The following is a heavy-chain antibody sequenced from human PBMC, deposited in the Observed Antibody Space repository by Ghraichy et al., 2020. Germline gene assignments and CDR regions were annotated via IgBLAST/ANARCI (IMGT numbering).Heavy chain of an antibody. Sequence: LRLSCAASGFTLRNYAMTWVRQAPGKGLEWVSSVSASGGSTYYAESVKGRFIISRDNFKKTLDLQMNSLRPEDTAIYYCAKDRLAVGGMIDFWGLGTLVTVSS. J-gene: IGHJ4*02. D-gene: IGHD6-19*01. CDR3: AKDRLAVGGMIDF. CDR2: VSASGGST. V-gene: IGHV3-23*01. CDR1: GFTLRNYA.